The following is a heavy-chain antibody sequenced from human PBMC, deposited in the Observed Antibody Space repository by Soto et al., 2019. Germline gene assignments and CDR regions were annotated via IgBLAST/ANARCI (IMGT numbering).Heavy chain of an antibody. V-gene: IGHV3-30-3*01. J-gene: IGHJ4*02. CDR3: ARSRNGGVADSFDY. CDR2: ISRDGSNE. D-gene: IGHD3-10*01. CDR1: GFTFRRHA. Sequence: QVQLVASGGGVVQQGRSLTLSCEASGFTFRRHAIHWVRQAPGKGLEWVAVISRDGSNEYYEDSVKGRFTISRDNSKNTLFLQLKSLRLEDTAVYYCARSRNGGVADSFDYWGQGTLVIMSS.